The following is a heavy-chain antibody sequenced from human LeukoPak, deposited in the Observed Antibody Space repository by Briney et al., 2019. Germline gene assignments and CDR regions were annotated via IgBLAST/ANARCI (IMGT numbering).Heavy chain of an antibody. Sequence: GSLRLSCAASGFTVSSNYMSWVRQAPGKGLEWVSSISSSSSYIDYADSVKGRFTISRDNAKSSLFLQMNSLRAEDTAVYYCLCLWFGKGVYWGRGTLVTVSS. J-gene: IGHJ4*02. CDR2: ISSSSSYI. CDR1: GFTVSSNY. D-gene: IGHD3-10*01. CDR3: LCLWFGKGVY. V-gene: IGHV3-21*01.